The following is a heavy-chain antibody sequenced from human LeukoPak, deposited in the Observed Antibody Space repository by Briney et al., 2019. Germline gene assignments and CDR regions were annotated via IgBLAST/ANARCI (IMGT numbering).Heavy chain of an antibody. CDR3: ARVDSGWYHIDY. D-gene: IGHD6-19*01. Sequence: ASVKVSCKASGYTFTGYYMHWVRQAPGQGLEWMGRINPNSGGTNYAQKFQGRVTMTRDTSISTAYMELSRLRSDDTAVYYCARVDSGWYHIDYWGQGTLVTVSS. J-gene: IGHJ4*02. CDR2: INPNSGGT. CDR1: GYTFTGYY. V-gene: IGHV1-2*06.